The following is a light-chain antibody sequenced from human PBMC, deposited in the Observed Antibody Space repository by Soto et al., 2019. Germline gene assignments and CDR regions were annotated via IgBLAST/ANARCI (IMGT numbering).Light chain of an antibody. CDR2: GAS. V-gene: IGKV3-20*01. J-gene: IGKJ1*01. CDR3: QQYGYTPRT. Sequence: EIFLTQSPGTLSLFQWEIATLSWRASQSIISSYLGWYQQKPGQAPRLLIYGASSRATGIPDRFSGSGSGTDFTLTISRLEPEDFAVYYCQQYGYTPRTFGQGTKVDIK. CDR1: QSIISSY.